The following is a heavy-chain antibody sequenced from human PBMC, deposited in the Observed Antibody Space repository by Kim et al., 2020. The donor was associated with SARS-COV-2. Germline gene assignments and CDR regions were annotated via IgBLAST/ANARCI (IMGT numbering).Heavy chain of an antibody. V-gene: IGHV3-13*01. CDR3: VRQGSSWHRDPQASAFDI. CDR2: IGTIADT. J-gene: IGHJ3*02. D-gene: IGHD6-13*01. CDR1: GFTFSTYD. Sequence: GGSLRLSCAASGFTFSTYDMHWVRQPTGKGLEWISAIGTIADTFYSASVRGRFTISRENAKNSVYLQMNSLRAGDTAVYYCVRQGSSWHRDPQASAFDIWGQRTTVTVSS.